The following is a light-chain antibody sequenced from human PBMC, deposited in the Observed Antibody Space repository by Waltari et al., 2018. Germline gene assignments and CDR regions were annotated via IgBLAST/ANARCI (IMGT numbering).Light chain of an antibody. Sequence: EIVLTQSPDTLSLSTGERATLSCRSSPSFRWFLVCYQQKPGQPPRLLLYHASSRATGIPDRFSGSGSGTDLSLTISRLEPEDFAVYYCQQYVTLPATFGQGTKLEIK. J-gene: IGKJ1*01. CDR3: QQYVTLPAT. CDR2: HAS. V-gene: IGKV3-20*01. CDR1: PSFRWF.